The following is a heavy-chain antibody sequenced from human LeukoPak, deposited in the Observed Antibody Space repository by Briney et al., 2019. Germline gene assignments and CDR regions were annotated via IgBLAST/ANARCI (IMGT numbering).Heavy chain of an antibody. CDR1: GGSISSYY. D-gene: IGHD3-9*01. Sequence: SETLSLTCTVSGGSISSYYWSWIRQPPGNGLEWIGYIYYSGRTNYNPSPNSRTTITVATSKNPFSLKRSLVTAADAAVYYCARNDILTGYHFYYWGHVTMVTV. CDR2: IYYSGRT. CDR3: ARNDILTGYHFYY. V-gene: IGHV4-59*01. J-gene: IGHJ4*01.